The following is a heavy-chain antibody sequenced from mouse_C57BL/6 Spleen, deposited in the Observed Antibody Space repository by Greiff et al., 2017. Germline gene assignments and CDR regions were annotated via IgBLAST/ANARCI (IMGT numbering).Heavy chain of an antibody. CDR3: ARDEHARGDWYFDV. V-gene: IGHV1-52*01. J-gene: IGHJ1*03. CDR2: IDPSDSET. Sequence: VQLQQPGAELVRPGSSVKLSCKASGYTFTSYWMHWVKQRPIQGLEWIGNIDPSDSETHYNQKFKDKATLTVDKSSSTAYMQLSSLTSEDSAVYYCARDEHARGDWYFDVWGTGTTVTVSS. CDR1: GYTFTSYW.